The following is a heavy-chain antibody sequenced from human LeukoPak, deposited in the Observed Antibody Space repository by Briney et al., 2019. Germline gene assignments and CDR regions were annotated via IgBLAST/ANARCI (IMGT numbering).Heavy chain of an antibody. Sequence: GESLKIPCKGSGYSFTSYWIGWVRQMPGKGLEWMGIIYPGDSDTRYSPSFQGQVTISADKSISTAYLQWSSLKASDTAMYYCARQDSSGWYGNRGAFDIWGQGTMVTVSS. J-gene: IGHJ3*02. CDR1: GYSFTSYW. CDR2: IYPGDSDT. CDR3: ARQDSSGWYGNRGAFDI. V-gene: IGHV5-51*01. D-gene: IGHD6-19*01.